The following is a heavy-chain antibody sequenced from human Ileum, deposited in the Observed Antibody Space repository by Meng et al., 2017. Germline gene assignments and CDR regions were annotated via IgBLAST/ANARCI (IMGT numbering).Heavy chain of an antibody. CDR1: GGSLSSGDYY. D-gene: IGHD3-22*01. CDR2: IYYSGST. Sequence: QVQLQESGPGLVRPSQTLSLTSTASGGSLSSGDYYWSWIRQPPGKGLEWIGYIYYSGSTYYNPSLKSRLTISVDTSKNQFSLKLSSVTAADTAVYYCARDRDSSGYYPYWGQGTLVTVSS. CDR3: ARDRDSSGYYPY. V-gene: IGHV4-30-4*01. J-gene: IGHJ4*02.